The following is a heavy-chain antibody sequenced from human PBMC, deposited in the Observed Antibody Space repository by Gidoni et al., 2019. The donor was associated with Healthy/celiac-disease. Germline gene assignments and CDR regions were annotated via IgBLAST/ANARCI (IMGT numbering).Heavy chain of an antibody. J-gene: IGHJ4*02. CDR2: IKSKTDGGTT. CDR3: TTDNDYVWGSYRQDY. V-gene: IGHV3-15*01. D-gene: IGHD3-16*02. CDR1: GFTFSHAW. Sequence: EVQLVESGGGLVKPGGSLRLSCAASGFTFSHAWMSWVRQAPGKGLEWVGRIKSKTDGGTTDFAAPVKGRFTISRDDSKNTLYLQMNSLKTEDTAVYYCTTDNDYVWGSYRQDYWGQGTLVTVSS.